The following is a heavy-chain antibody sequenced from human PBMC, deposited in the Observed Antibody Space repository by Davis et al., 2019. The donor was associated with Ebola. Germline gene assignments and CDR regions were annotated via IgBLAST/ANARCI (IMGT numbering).Heavy chain of an antibody. D-gene: IGHD1-26*01. CDR3: AKDTSNIWFDI. CDR1: GLIVSDNY. Sequence: GGSLRLSCAASGLIVSDNYMSWVRQAPGKGLEWVSVLYRDGRTYYADSVRGRFTISRDNSKNTLYLQMNGLRVEDTAIYYCAKDTSNIWFDIWGQGTNVTVSS. V-gene: IGHV3-53*01. J-gene: IGHJ3*02. CDR2: LYRDGRT.